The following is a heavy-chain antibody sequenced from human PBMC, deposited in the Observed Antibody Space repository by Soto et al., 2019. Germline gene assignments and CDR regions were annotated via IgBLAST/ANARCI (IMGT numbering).Heavy chain of an antibody. V-gene: IGHV1-69*13. CDR1: GGTLRSHA. Sequence: SVTVSCQASGGTLRSHAFSWVRQAPGPGREGMGGIIPTTGTANYAQKFQGRATITADESTSTAYMELSSLTSEDTAVYFCARGQGYCSGGICYYYYYSMDVWGQGTTVTVSS. CDR2: IIPTTGTA. J-gene: IGHJ6*02. CDR3: ARGQGYCSGGICYYYYYSMDV. D-gene: IGHD2-15*01.